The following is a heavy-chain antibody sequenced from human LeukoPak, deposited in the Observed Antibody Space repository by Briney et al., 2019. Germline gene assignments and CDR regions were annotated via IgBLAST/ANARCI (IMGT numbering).Heavy chain of an antibody. CDR3: ARGGRWLQLGDFDY. D-gene: IGHD5-24*01. CDR2: ISKSSALK. J-gene: IGHJ4*02. CDR1: QYDFNGYT. V-gene: IGHV3-21*01. Sequence: KAGGSLRLSCVASQYDFNGYTFTWVRQAPGKGLEYVSSISKSSALKYYADSVKGRFTISRDNSKNTLYLQMNSLRAEDTAVYYCARGGRWLQLGDFDYWGQGTLVTVSS.